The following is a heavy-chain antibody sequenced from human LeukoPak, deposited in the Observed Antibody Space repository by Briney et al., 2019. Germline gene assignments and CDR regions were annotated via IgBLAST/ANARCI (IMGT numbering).Heavy chain of an antibody. CDR2: ISLDGSGE. CDR1: GFTFSDYA. CDR3: VKADSGYYR. J-gene: IGHJ5*02. Sequence: PGGSLRLSCAASGFTFSDYAMHWVRQAPGKGLEWVAVISLDGSGEFYADSVKGRFTIFRDNFKSTLYLQLNSLRAEDTAIYYCVKADSGYYRWGQGTLVTVSS. D-gene: IGHD3-22*01. V-gene: IGHV3-30*04.